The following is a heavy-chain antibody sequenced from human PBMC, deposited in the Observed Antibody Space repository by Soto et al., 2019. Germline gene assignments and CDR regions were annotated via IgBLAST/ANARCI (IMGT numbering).Heavy chain of an antibody. CDR3: ARSAADAPYYFDY. J-gene: IGHJ4*02. V-gene: IGHV2-26*01. D-gene: IGHD6-13*01. CDR2: IFSNDEK. CDR1: GFSLSNSIMG. Sequence: QVTLKESGPVLVKPTETLTLTCTVSGFSLSNSIMGVSWIRQPPGKALEWLAHIFSNDEKSYSPSLKSRITISKDTSKSQVVITMTNMDPVDTATYYCARSAADAPYYFDYWGQGTLVTVSS.